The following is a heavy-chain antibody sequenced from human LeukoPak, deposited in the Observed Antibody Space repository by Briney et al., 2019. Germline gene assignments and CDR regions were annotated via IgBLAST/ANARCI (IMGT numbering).Heavy chain of an antibody. D-gene: IGHD5-18*01. CDR1: GGTFSSSA. CDR2: IIPVLNIT. V-gene: IGHV1-69*04. Sequence: SVKVSCKASGGTFSSSAITWVRQAPGQGLGWMGRIIPVLNITNYAQKFQGRVTITADTSTSTAYMELSSLRSEETAVYYCARDQGLTAPPPYGLDVWGQGTTVTVSS. J-gene: IGHJ6*02. CDR3: ARDQGLTAPPPYGLDV.